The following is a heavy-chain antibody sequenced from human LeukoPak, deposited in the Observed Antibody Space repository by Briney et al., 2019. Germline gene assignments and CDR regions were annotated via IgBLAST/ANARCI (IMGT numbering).Heavy chain of an antibody. CDR2: IHHSGRA. CDR3: ARAAAGTNSWYYFDY. D-gene: IGHD6-19*01. CDR1: GVSINGGDNY. Sequence: SETLSLTCTVSGVSINGGDNYWSWVRQPPGTGLEWIGYIHHSGRAYYNPSLKSRGYISVVLSENQLSLSLNSLTAADSAVYYCARAAAGTNSWYYFDYWGQGILVTVSS. J-gene: IGHJ4*02. V-gene: IGHV4-30-4*01.